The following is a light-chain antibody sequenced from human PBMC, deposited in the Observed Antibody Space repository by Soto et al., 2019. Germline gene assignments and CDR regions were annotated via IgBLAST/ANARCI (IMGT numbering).Light chain of an antibody. CDR2: TDN. CDR1: SSNIGSNA. CDR3: AAWDGSLNAYV. Sequence: QSALTQPPSASGTPGQRVTISCSGSSSNIGSNAVNWYQQFPGTAPKLLIYTDNQRPSGVPDRFSGSKSGTSASLAISGLQSEDEADYFCAAWDGSLNAYVFGTGTKVTVL. J-gene: IGLJ1*01. V-gene: IGLV1-44*01.